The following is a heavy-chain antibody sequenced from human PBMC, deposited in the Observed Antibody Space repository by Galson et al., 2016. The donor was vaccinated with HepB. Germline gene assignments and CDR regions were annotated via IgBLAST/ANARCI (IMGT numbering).Heavy chain of an antibody. D-gene: IGHD1-1*01. CDR1: GLSFKNYA. J-gene: IGHJ6*02. V-gene: IGHV3-30*15. Sequence: SLRLSCAASGLSFKNYALHWVRQAPGQGLEWVSVISAVGRVKYYAASVTGRFSVSRDNSNITPFLPISSLRLEDTGFYYCARVRETTFPYFFYAMDLWGPGTMVTVSS. CDR2: ISAVGRVK. CDR3: ARVRETTFPYFFYAMDL.